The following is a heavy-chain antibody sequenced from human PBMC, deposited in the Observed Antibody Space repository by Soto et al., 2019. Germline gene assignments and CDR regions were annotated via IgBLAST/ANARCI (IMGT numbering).Heavy chain of an antibody. CDR1: GGSISSYY. J-gene: IGHJ4*02. CDR2: IYYSGST. V-gene: IGHV4-59*01. Sequence: PSEPLSLTCTVSGGSISSYYWSRIRQPPGKGLEWIGYIYYSGSTNYTPSLKSRVTISVDTSKNQFSLKLSSVTAADTAVYYCARGRITMVRGVSPFDYWGQGTLVT. D-gene: IGHD3-10*01. CDR3: ARGRITMVRGVSPFDY.